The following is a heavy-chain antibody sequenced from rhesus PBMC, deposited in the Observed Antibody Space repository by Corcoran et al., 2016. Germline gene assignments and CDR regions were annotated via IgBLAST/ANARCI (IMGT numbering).Heavy chain of an antibody. J-gene: IGHJ4*01. D-gene: IGHD5-30*01. Sequence: EVQLVESGGGLVQPGGSLRLSCAASGFTFSSYGMSWVRQAPGKGLEWVSYIRNGVGSTYYADSVKGRFTISRDNSKNTLYLQMNSLRAEDTAVYYCARGQGYSGYSFGDFDYWGQGVLVTVSS. CDR3: ARGQGYSGYSFGDFDY. CDR1: GFTFSSYG. V-gene: IGHV3S5*01. CDR2: IRNGVGST.